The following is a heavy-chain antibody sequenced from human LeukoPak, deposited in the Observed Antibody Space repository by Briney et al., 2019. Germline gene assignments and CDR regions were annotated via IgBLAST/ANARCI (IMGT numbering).Heavy chain of an antibody. CDR3: ARDWESEMATPGRGLGY. CDR2: ISSSSSYI. CDR1: GFTFSSYA. V-gene: IGHV3-21*01. Sequence: GGSLRLSCAASGFTFSSYAMSWVRQAPGKGLEWVSSISSSSSYIYYTDSVKGRFTISRDNAKNSLYLQMNSLRAEDTAVYYCARDWESEMATPGRGLGYWGQGTLVTVSS. J-gene: IGHJ4*02. D-gene: IGHD5-24*01.